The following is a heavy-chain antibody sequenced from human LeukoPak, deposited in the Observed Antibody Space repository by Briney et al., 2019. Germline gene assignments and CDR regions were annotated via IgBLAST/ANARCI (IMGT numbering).Heavy chain of an antibody. V-gene: IGHV3-30*18. Sequence: GGSLRLSCAASGFTFSSYGMHWVRQAPGKGLEWVAVISYDGSNKYYADSVKGRFTISRDNSKNTLYLQMNSLRAEDTAVYYCAKTGRLHGFDYWSQGTLVTVSS. CDR2: ISYDGSNK. J-gene: IGHJ4*02. D-gene: IGHD3-10*01. CDR3: AKTGRLHGFDY. CDR1: GFTFSSYG.